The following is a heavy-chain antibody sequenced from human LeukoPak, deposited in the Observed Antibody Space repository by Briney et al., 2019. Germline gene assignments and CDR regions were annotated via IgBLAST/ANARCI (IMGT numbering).Heavy chain of an antibody. V-gene: IGHV4-39*01. CDR2: IYYSGST. J-gene: IGHJ4*02. CDR3: ARLTGGYRFDY. Sequence: PSQTLSLTCTVSGGSISSSSYYWGWIRQPPGKGLEWIGSIYYSGSTYYNPSLKSRVTISVDTSKNQFSLKLSSVTAADTAVYYCARLTGGYRFDYWGQGTLVTVSS. D-gene: IGHD5-18*01. CDR1: GGSISSSSYY.